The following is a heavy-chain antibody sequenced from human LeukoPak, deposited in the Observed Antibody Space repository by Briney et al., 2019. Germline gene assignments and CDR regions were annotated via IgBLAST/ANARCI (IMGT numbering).Heavy chain of an antibody. CDR2: ISRGGTT. CDR1: GFSFSNYA. CDR3: ARSKEDCCGSFDS. V-gene: IGHV3-23*01. D-gene: IGHD2-15*01. Sequence: PGGSLRLSCAASGFSFSNYAMTWVRQAPGAGLEWVSAISRGGTTYYADSVMGRFTISRDNSKNTLYLQMNSLRAEDTALYYCARSKEDCCGSFDSWDQGTLVTVSS. J-gene: IGHJ5*01.